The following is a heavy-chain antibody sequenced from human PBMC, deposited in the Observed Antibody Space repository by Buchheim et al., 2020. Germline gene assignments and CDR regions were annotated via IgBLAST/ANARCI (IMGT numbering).Heavy chain of an antibody. CDR3: ARDMYYDFWSGYPSYGMDV. V-gene: IGHV4-31*03. D-gene: IGHD3-3*01. J-gene: IGHJ6*02. CDR1: GGSISSGGYY. Sequence: QVQLQESGPGLVKPSQTLSLTCTVSGGSISSGGYYWSWIRQHPGKGLEWIGYIYYSGSTYYNPSLKSRGTISVDTAKNPFALKLSSVTAADTAVYYCARDMYYDFWSGYPSYGMDVWGQGTT. CDR2: IYYSGST.